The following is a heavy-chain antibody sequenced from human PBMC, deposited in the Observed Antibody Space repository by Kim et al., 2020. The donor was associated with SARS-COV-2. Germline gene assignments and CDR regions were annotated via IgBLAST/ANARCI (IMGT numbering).Heavy chain of an antibody. V-gene: IGHV3-21*01. CDR3: ARGSSYSNYYYGMDV. Sequence: GGSLRLSCAASGFTFSSYSMNWVRQAPGKGLEWVSSISSSSSYIYYADSVKGRFTISRDNAKNSLYLQMNSLRAEDTAVYYCARGSSYSNYYYGMDVWGQGTTVTVSS. CDR1: GFTFSSYS. CDR2: ISSSSSYI. D-gene: IGHD4-4*01. J-gene: IGHJ6*02.